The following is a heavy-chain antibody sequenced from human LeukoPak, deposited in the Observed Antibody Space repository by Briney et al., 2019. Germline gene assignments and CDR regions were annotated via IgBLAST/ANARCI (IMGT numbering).Heavy chain of an antibody. V-gene: IGHV3-30-3*01. CDR1: GFTFSSYA. CDR2: ISYDGSSK. CDR3: APHRDGSYPFDY. Sequence: PGGSLRLSCAASGFTFSSYAMHWVRQAPGKGLEWVAVISYDGSSKYYADSVKGRFTISRDNAKNLLYLQMNSLRDEDTAVYYCAPHRDGSYPFDYWGQGTLVTVSS. J-gene: IGHJ4*02. D-gene: IGHD1-26*01.